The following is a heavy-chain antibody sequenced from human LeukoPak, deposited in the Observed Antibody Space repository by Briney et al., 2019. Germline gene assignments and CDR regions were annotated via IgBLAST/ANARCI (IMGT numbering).Heavy chain of an antibody. CDR3: AKDQKRRITMIVVVIRYFDY. J-gene: IGHJ4*02. V-gene: IGHV3-23*01. CDR2: ISGSGGST. CDR1: GFTFSSYA. D-gene: IGHD3-22*01. Sequence: PGGSLRLSCAASGFTFSSYAMSWVRQAPGKGLEWVSAISGSGGSTYYADSLKGRFTISRDNSKNTLYLQMNSLRAEDTAVYYCAKDQKRRITMIVVVIRYFDYWGQGTLVTVSS.